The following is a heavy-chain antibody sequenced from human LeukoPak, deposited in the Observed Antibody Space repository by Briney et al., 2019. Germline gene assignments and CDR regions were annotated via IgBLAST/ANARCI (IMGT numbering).Heavy chain of an antibody. D-gene: IGHD4-17*01. CDR1: GFTFSGYW. Sequence: GGSLRLSCAASGFTFSGYWMHWVRQVPGKGLVWVSRIDYYGAGTSYADSVKGRFTISRDNAKNTLYLQMNSLRVEDTAIYYCTRGGHGDDPIDSWGRGILVTVSS. CDR3: TRGGHGDDPIDS. V-gene: IGHV3-74*01. J-gene: IGHJ4*02. CDR2: IDYYGAGT.